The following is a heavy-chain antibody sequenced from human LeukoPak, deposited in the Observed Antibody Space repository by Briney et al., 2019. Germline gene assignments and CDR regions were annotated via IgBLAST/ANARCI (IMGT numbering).Heavy chain of an antibody. Sequence: PGGSLRLSCAASGFTFSDYYMSWIRQAPGKGLEWVSYISSSGSTIYYADSVKGRFTISRDNAKNSLYLQMNSLRAEDTAVYYCILHIAVAGPFDYWGQGTLVTVSS. J-gene: IGHJ4*02. CDR3: ILHIAVAGPFDY. CDR2: ISSSGSTI. V-gene: IGHV3-11*01. D-gene: IGHD6-19*01. CDR1: GFTFSDYY.